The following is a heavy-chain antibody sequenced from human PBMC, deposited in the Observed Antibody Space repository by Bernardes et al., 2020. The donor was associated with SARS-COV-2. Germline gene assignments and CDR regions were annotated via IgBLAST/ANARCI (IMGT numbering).Heavy chain of an antibody. CDR1: GGSISSTNYY. CDR2: IYSSGSS. J-gene: IGHJ6*02. CDR3: AGSSCGIDCYIGGLRSWDYGMDV. V-gene: IGHV4-39*01. Sequence: SETLSLTCTVSGGSISSTNYYWGWIRQPPGKGLEWIGSIYSSGSSYYNPSLRSRVSETRDTSKNQFSLRLSFVTAADTAVYYCAGSSCGIDCYIGGLRSWDYGMDVWGQGTTVTVSS. D-gene: IGHD2-21*02.